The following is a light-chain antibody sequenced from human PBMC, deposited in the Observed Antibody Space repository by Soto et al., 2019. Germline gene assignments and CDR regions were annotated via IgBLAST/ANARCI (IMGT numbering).Light chain of an antibody. J-gene: IGKJ4*01. Sequence: EIVLTQSPATLSLSPGERASLSCRASQSVSSYLAWYQQKPGQAPRLLVYDASNRATGIPARFSGSGSGTDFTLTISSLEPEDFAVYYCHRRELTFGGGTKVEIK. CDR1: QSVSSY. CDR3: HRRELT. V-gene: IGKV3-11*01. CDR2: DAS.